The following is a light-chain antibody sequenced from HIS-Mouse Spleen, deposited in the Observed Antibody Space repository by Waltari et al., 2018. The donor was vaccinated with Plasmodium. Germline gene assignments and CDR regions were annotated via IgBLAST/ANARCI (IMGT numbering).Light chain of an antibody. CDR2: DVS. CDR1: SSDVGGYHC. J-gene: IGLJ2*01. Sequence: QSALPQPRPVSGSPGQSVTISCTGTSSDVGGYHCVSWYQQHPGKAPKLMIYDVSKRPSGVPDRFSGSKSGNTASLTISGLQAEDEADYYCCSYAGSYTLVFGGGTKLTVL. CDR3: CSYAGSYTLV. V-gene: IGLV2-11*01.